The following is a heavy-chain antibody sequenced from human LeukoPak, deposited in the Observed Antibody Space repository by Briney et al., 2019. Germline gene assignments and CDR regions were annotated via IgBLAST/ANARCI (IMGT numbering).Heavy chain of an antibody. CDR2: INPNSGGT. Sequence: ASVKVSCKASGYTFTSYYMHWVRQAPGQGLEWMGWINPNSGGTNYAQKFQGRVTMTRDTSISTAYMELSRLRSDDTAVYYCATDYYDSSGDHADYYYYYMDVWGKGTTVTVSS. J-gene: IGHJ6*03. CDR3: ATDYYDSSGDHADYYYYYMDV. V-gene: IGHV1-2*02. CDR1: GYTFTSYY. D-gene: IGHD3-22*01.